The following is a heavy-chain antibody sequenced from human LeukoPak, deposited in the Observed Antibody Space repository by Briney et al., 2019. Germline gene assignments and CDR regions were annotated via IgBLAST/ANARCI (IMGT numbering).Heavy chain of an antibody. V-gene: IGHV1-2*02. Sequence: ASVKVSCKASGYTFTGYYMHWVRQAPGQGLEWMGWINPNSGGTNYAQKFQGRVTMTRDTSISTAYMELSRLRSDDTAMYYCARVGVEGASCYDYWGQGTLVTVSS. CDR3: ARVGVEGASCYDY. CDR1: GYTFTGYY. CDR2: INPNSGGT. D-gene: IGHD2-2*01. J-gene: IGHJ4*02.